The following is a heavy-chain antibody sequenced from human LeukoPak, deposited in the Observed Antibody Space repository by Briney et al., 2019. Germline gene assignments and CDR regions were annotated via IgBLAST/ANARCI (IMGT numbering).Heavy chain of an antibody. CDR1: GYTFTSYG. D-gene: IGHD5-24*01. CDR3: ARDHGGLWLQGQRDGMDV. J-gene: IGHJ6*02. Sequence: GASVKVSCKASGYTFTSYGISWVRQAPGQGLEWMGWISAYNGNTNYAQKLQGRVTMTTDTSTSTAYMELRSLRSDDTAVYYCARDHGGLWLQGQRDGMDVWGQGTTVTVSS. V-gene: IGHV1-18*01. CDR2: ISAYNGNT.